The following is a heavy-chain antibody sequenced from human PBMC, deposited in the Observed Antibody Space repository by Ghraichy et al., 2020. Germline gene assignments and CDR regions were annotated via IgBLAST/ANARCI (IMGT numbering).Heavy chain of an antibody. V-gene: IGHV1-69*13. Sequence: SSVKVSCKASGGTFSSYAISWVRQAPGQGLEWMGGIIPIFGTANYAQKFQGRVTITADESTSTAYMELSSLRSEDTAVYYCARGRLGCSSTSCSTGLVSYYYMDVWGKGTTVTVSS. D-gene: IGHD2-2*01. CDR3: ARGRLGCSSTSCSTGLVSYYYMDV. J-gene: IGHJ6*03. CDR1: GGTFSSYA. CDR2: IIPIFGTA.